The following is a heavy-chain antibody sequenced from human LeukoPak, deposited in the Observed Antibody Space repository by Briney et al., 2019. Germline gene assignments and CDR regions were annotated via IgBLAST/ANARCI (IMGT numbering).Heavy chain of an antibody. CDR2: INWNGGST. Sequence: PGGSLRLSCAASGFTFDDYGMSWVRQAPGKGLEWVSGINWNGGSTGYADSVKGRFTISRDNAKNSLYLQMNSLRAEDTALYYCARDLRYDSSGFDNWFDPWGQGTLVTVPS. V-gene: IGHV3-20*04. CDR1: GFTFDDYG. J-gene: IGHJ5*02. CDR3: ARDLRYDSSGFDNWFDP. D-gene: IGHD3-22*01.